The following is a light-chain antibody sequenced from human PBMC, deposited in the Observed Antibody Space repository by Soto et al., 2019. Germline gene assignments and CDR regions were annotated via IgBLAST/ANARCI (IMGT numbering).Light chain of an antibody. CDR1: QSVTNY. CDR3: QQRLNWPPG. V-gene: IGKV3-11*01. Sequence: EIFLTQSPDTLSLSPGERATLSCRASQSVTNYIAWYQQRPGQAPRLLIYDASNRESGVPARFSGSGSGTDFTLTISNLEPADFGTYYCQQRLNWPPGFGQGTKVDI. J-gene: IGKJ1*01. CDR2: DAS.